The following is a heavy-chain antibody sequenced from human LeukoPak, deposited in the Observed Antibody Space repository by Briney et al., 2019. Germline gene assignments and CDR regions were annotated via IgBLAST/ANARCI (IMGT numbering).Heavy chain of an antibody. J-gene: IGHJ4*02. CDR1: GFTFRIYS. V-gene: IGHV3-21*01. CDR2: ISSSSSYI. CDR3: ASHPHLDNWNDEYYFDY. Sequence: PGGSLRLSCAPSGFTFRIYSMNWVPPAPGKGREWVSSISSSSSYINYAHPVKGRFTISRDNAKNSLPLQMNRLSAEHKTVYHFASHPHLDNWNDEYYFDYWGQGTLVTVSS. D-gene: IGHD1-20*01.